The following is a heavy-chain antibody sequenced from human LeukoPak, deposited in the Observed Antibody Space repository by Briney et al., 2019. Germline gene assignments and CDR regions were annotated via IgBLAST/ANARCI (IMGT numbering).Heavy chain of an antibody. V-gene: IGHV3-7*03. CDR2: IPQVGCKI. Sequence: PGGTLRLSCAASGYPFSSYWLNWVPHAPGKGLEGGAKIPQVGCKIYYVDSVRGGYAISRDNAKNSLYLQMNSLRAEDTAVYYCATSSTFAYWGQGTLVTVSS. J-gene: IGHJ4*02. D-gene: IGHD2-2*01. CDR1: GYPFSSYW. CDR3: ATSSTFAY.